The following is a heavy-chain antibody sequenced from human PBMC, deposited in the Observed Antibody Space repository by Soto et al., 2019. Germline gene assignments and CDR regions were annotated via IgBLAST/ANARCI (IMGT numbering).Heavy chain of an antibody. J-gene: IGHJ6*02. V-gene: IGHV4-39*01. CDR1: GGSISGSPYY. D-gene: IGHD6-13*01. Sequence: SETLSLTCTVSGGSISGSPYYWGWIRQSPGKGLEWIGSMDYSGTTDHNPSLQSRVTTSVDASKNQFSLKLSSVTAADTAVYYCARHGGAAAIHFYYGMDVWGQGTTVTVSS. CDR3: ARHGGAAAIHFYYGMDV. CDR2: MDYSGTT.